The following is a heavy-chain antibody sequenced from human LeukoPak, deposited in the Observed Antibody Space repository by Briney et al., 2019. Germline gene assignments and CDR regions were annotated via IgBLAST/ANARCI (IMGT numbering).Heavy chain of an antibody. D-gene: IGHD3-10*01. CDR3: ARGLWYYYGSGSYYNRTPLGY. CDR2: INHSGST. V-gene: IGHV4-34*01. Sequence: SETLSLTCAVYGGSFSGYYWSWIRQPPGKGLEWIGEINHSGSTNYNPSLKSRVTISVDTSKNQFSLKLSSVTAADTAVYYCARGLWYYYGSGSYYNRTPLGYWGQGTLVTVSS. J-gene: IGHJ4*02. CDR1: GGSFSGYY.